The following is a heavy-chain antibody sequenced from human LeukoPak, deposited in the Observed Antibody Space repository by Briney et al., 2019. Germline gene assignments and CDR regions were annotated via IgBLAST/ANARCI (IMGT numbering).Heavy chain of an antibody. V-gene: IGHV3-23*01. D-gene: IGHD3-22*01. J-gene: IGHJ4*02. CDR3: AKVGPPYDSSGYFDY. Sequence: GGSLRLSCAASGFTFRSYAMSWVRQAPGKGLEWVSAISGSGGSTYYADSVKGRFTISRDNSKNALYLQMNSLRAEDMAVYYCAKVGPPYDSSGYFDYWGQGTLVTVSS. CDR1: GFTFRSYA. CDR2: ISGSGGST.